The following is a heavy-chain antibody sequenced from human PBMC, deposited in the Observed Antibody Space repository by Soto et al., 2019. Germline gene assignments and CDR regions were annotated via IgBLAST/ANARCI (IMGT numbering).Heavy chain of an antibody. V-gene: IGHV5-51*01. CDR1: GSSFTSYW. CDR3: ARIAVADYYFDY. J-gene: IGHJ4*02. Sequence: GESLKISCKGSGSSFTSYWIGLVRQIPGKGLEWMGIIYPGDSDTRYSPSFQGQVTISADKSISTAYLQWSSLKASDTAMYYCARIAVADYYFDYWGQGTLVTVSS. CDR2: IYPGDSDT. D-gene: IGHD6-19*01.